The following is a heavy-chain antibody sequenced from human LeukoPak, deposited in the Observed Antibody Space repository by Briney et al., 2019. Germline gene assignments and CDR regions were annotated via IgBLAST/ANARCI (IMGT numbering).Heavy chain of an antibody. V-gene: IGHV1-69*01. Sequence: GASVKVSCKASGGTFSSYAISWVRQAPGQGLEWMGGIIPILGTANYAQKFQGRVTITADESTSTAYMELSSLRSEDTAVYYCAACRDGYNEGLYHFDYWGQGTLVTVSS. J-gene: IGHJ4*02. CDR2: IIPILGTA. CDR1: GGTFSSYA. D-gene: IGHD5-24*01. CDR3: AACRDGYNEGLYHFDY.